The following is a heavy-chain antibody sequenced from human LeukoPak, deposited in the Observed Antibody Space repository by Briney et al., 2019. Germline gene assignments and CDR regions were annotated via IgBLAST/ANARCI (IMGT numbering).Heavy chain of an antibody. CDR3: ARLGYGDYGGYYYYLDV. V-gene: IGHV3-21*01. D-gene: IGHD4-17*01. J-gene: IGHJ6*03. CDR2: ISSTSTYI. CDR1: GFTFSSYS. Sequence: GALRLSCAASGFTFSSYSMNWVRQAPGKGLEWVSSISSTSTYIYYAVSVKGRFTISRDNAKNSLYLQMNSLRAEDTAVYYCARLGYGDYGGYYYYLDVWGKGTTVTISS.